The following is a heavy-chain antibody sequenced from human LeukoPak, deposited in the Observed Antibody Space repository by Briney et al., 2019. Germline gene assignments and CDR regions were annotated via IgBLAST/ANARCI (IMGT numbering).Heavy chain of an antibody. CDR3: ARHLGRYCTSTSCYPWFDP. Sequence: GESLKISCKASGYTFTNYWIGWVRQMPGRGLEWMGIIYAGDSATRYSPSFEGQVTISADKSITTAYLQWSSLKASDTAMYYCARHLGRYCTSTSCYPWFDPWGQGTLVTVSS. D-gene: IGHD2-2*01. V-gene: IGHV5-51*01. CDR1: GYTFTNYW. J-gene: IGHJ5*02. CDR2: IYAGDSAT.